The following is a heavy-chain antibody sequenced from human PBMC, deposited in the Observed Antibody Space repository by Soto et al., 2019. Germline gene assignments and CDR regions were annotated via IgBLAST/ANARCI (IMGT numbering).Heavy chain of an antibody. CDR1: GYTFTNFG. V-gene: IGHV1-18*01. CDR3: ARDHSSGSLEYFFDY. CDR2: ISAYNGNT. Sequence: ASVKVSCKASGYTFTNFGISWVRQAPGQGLEWMGWISAYNGNTNYAQKFQGRVTMTTDTSTSTAYMELRSLRSDDTAMYFCARDHSSGSLEYFFDYWGPG. J-gene: IGHJ4*02. D-gene: IGHD3-22*01.